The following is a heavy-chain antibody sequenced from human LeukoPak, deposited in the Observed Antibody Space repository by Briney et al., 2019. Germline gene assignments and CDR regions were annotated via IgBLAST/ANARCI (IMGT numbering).Heavy chain of an antibody. CDR3: ARGYYGSAYFDY. J-gene: IGHJ4*02. Sequence: GGSLRLSCAASGFTFSSYGMHWVRQAPGKGLEWVAVIWYDGSNKYYADSVKGRFTISRDNSKNTLYLQMNSLRAEDTAVYYCARGYYGSAYFDYWGQGTLVTVSS. CDR2: IWYDGSNK. CDR1: GFTFSSYG. D-gene: IGHD3-10*01. V-gene: IGHV3-33*01.